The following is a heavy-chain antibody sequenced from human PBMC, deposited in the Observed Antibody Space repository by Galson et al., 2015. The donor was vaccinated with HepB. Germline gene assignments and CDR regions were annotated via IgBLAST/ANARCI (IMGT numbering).Heavy chain of an antibody. Sequence: SLRLSCAASGFTFSSYAMHWVRQAPGKGLEWVAVISYDGSNKYYADSVKGRFTISRDNSKNTLYPQMNSLRAEDTAVYYCARDPRNWAWYSSSWYVRGNAFDIWGQGTMVTVSS. D-gene: IGHD6-13*01. CDR1: GFTFSSYA. V-gene: IGHV3-30-3*01. J-gene: IGHJ3*02. CDR2: ISYDGSNK. CDR3: ARDPRNWAWYSSSWYVRGNAFDI.